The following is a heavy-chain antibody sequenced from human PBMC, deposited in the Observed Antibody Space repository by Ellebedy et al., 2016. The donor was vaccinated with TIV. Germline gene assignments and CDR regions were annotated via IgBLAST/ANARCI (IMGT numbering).Heavy chain of an antibody. V-gene: IGHV1-46*01. D-gene: IGHD6-13*01. Sequence: ASVKVSXXASGYTFTSYYMHWVRQAPGQGLEWMGIINPSGGSTSYAQKFQGRVTMTRDTSTSTVYMELSSLRSEDTAVYYCARESRAAAGPDAFDIWGQGTMVTVSS. CDR2: INPSGGST. CDR1: GYTFTSYY. CDR3: ARESRAAAGPDAFDI. J-gene: IGHJ3*02.